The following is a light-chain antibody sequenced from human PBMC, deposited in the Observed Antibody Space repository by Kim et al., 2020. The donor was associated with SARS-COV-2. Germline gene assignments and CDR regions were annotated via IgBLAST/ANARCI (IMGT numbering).Light chain of an antibody. CDR2: EVS. CDR3: CSYAGSSTSV. Sequence: QSALTQPASVSGSPGQSITISCTGTSSDVGSYNLVSWYQQHPGKAPKLMIYEVSKRPSGVSNRFSGSKSGNTASLTISGFQAEDEADYYCCSYAGSSTSVFGTGTKVTVL. V-gene: IGLV2-23*02. J-gene: IGLJ1*01. CDR1: SSDVGSYNL.